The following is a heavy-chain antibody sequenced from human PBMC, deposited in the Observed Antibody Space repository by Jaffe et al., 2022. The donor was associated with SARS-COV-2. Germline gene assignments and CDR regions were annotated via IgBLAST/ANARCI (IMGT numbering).Heavy chain of an antibody. CDR1: GGSITNNY. V-gene: IGHV4-59*01. J-gene: IGHJ1*01. CDR2: IYYTGSA. D-gene: IGHD3-10*01. Sequence: QVQLQESGPRLVKPSETLSLTCNVSGGSITNNYWSWIRQPPGGGLEWITYIYYTGSANYNPSLKSRVTTSVDSSKNQFSLNLNSVTAADTAVYYCARGAGRTGSENWGQGTLVTVSS. CDR3: ARGAGRTGSEN.